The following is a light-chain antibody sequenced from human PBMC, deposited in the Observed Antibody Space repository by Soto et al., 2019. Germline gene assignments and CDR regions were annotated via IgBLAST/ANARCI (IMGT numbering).Light chain of an antibody. V-gene: IGKV3-20*01. CDR3: HQYGSVPRT. Sequence: EIVLMQSPGSVSLSPGERATLSCRASQSIANIYFAWFQQKPGQAPRLLIYGVSSRATGIPDRFSGSGSGTDFTLTISRLEPEDSAVYYCHQYGSVPRTFGQGTKVEIK. CDR1: QSIANIY. J-gene: IGKJ1*01. CDR2: GVS.